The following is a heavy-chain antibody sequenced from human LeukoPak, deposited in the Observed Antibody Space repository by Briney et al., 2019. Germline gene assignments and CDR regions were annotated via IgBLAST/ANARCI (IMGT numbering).Heavy chain of an antibody. V-gene: IGHV3-21*04. CDR3: AKDLRVGIAVAGTLSD. J-gene: IGHJ4*02. D-gene: IGHD6-19*01. CDR2: ISSSSSYI. Sequence: GGSLRLSCAASGFTFSSYSMNWVRQAPGKGLEWVSSISSSSSYIYYADSVKGRFTISRDNAKNSLYLQMNSLRAEDTALYYCAKDLRVGIAVAGTLSDWGQGTLVTVSS. CDR1: GFTFSSYS.